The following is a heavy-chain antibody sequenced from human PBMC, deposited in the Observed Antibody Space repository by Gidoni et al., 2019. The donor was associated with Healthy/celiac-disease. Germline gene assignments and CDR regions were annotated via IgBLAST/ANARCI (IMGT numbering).Heavy chain of an antibody. V-gene: IGHV4-34*01. Sequence: QVQLQQWGAGLLKPSETLSLTCAVYGGSFSGYYWRWIRQPPGKGLEWIGEINHNGSTNYTPSLKSRVTISVDTSKSQFSLKLSSVTAADTAVYYCARGGRWRWHSSSWYDYWGQGTLVTVSS. D-gene: IGHD6-13*01. CDR2: INHNGST. CDR3: ARGGRWRWHSSSWYDY. CDR1: GGSFSGYY. J-gene: IGHJ4*02.